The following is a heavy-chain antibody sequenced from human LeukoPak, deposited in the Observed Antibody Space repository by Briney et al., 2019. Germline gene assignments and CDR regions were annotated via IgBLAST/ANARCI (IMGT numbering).Heavy chain of an antibody. J-gene: IGHJ4*02. D-gene: IGHD6-6*01. CDR3: ATVSSSSSVFAFDY. Sequence: ASVKVSCKASGYTFIGYYMHWVRQAPGQGLEWMGWINPNSGGTNYAQKFQGRVTMTRDTSISTAYMELSRLRSDDTAVYYCATVSSSSSVFAFDYWGQGTLVTVSS. CDR1: GYTFIGYY. CDR2: INPNSGGT. V-gene: IGHV1-2*02.